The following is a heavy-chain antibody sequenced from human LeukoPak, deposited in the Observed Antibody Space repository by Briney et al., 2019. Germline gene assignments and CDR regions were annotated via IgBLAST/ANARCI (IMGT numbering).Heavy chain of an antibody. CDR2: IYSSGTT. CDR1: GVSISRYY. J-gene: IGHJ4*02. CDR3: ARDGRDCSGGSCFD. Sequence: SETLSLTCTVSGVSISRYYWSWIRQPAGKGLEWIGRIYSSGTTNYNPSLKSRVTMSVDMSKNQLSLRLSSVTAADTAVYYCARDGRDCSGGSCFDWGQGTLVTVSS. D-gene: IGHD2-15*01. V-gene: IGHV4-4*07.